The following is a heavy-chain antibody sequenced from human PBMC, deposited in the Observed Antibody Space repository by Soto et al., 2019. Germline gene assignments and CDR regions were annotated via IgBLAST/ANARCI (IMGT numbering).Heavy chain of an antibody. Sequence: ASVKVSCKASGYTFTSYGISWVRQAPGQGLEWMGWISAYNSNTNYAQKLQGRVTMTTDTSTSTAYMELRSLRSDDTAVYYCASNYDFWSGYYDGGTGNYYYGMDVWGQGTTVTVSS. V-gene: IGHV1-18*01. CDR3: ASNYDFWSGYYDGGTGNYYYGMDV. CDR2: ISAYNSNT. D-gene: IGHD3-3*01. CDR1: GYTFTSYG. J-gene: IGHJ6*02.